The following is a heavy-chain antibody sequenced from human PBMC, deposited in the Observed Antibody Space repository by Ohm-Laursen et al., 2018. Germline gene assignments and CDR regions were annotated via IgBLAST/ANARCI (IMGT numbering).Heavy chain of an antibody. D-gene: IGHD6-19*01. J-gene: IGHJ4*02. CDR3: AKDLASRIYSSGWLPYYFDY. CDR2: ISGSGGST. CDR1: GFTFSSYA. V-gene: IGHV3-23*01. Sequence: SLRLSCTASGFTFSSYAMSWVRLAPGKGLEWVSAISGSGGSTYYADSVKGRFTISRDNSKNTLYLQMNSLRAEDTAVYYCAKDLASRIYSSGWLPYYFDYWGQGTLVTVSS.